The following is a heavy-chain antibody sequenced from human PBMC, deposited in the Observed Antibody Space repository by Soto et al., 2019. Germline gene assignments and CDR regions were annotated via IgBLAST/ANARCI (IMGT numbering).Heavy chain of an antibody. Sequence: EVQLLESGGDLIQPGGSLRLSCAASGFTFSSYAMSWVRQAPGKGLGWVSAISSSGVSTFYADSVKGRFTISRDNSRNTLCLQMNSLRAEDTAIYYCAKYQPMTQPRPYFDYWGQGTLVTVSS. V-gene: IGHV3-23*01. CDR1: GFTFSSYA. J-gene: IGHJ4*02. D-gene: IGHD3-22*01. CDR2: ISSSGVST. CDR3: AKYQPMTQPRPYFDY.